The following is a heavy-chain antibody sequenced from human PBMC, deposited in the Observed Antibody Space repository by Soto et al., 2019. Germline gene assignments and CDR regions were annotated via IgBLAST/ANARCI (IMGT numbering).Heavy chain of an antibody. V-gene: IGHV4-4*07. J-gene: IGHJ4*02. D-gene: IGHD3-10*01. Sequence: SETLSLTCSVSGGSIIGYYWSWIRQPAGKGLQWIGRVYNSGRINYNPSLKNRVTMSVDMSKNQFSLKMSSVTAADTAVYYCARAGVIMYYFDSWGQGTLVTVSS. CDR1: GGSIIGYY. CDR2: VYNSGRI. CDR3: ARAGVIMYYFDS.